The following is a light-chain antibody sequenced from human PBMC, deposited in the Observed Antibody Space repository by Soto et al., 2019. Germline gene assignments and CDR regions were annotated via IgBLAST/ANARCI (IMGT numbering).Light chain of an antibody. V-gene: IGLV2-23*02. Sequence: QSALTQPASVSGSPGQSITISCTGTSSDVGSYNLVSWYQQHPGKAPKLMIYEVSKRPSGVSNRFSGSKSGNTASLTISGLQAEDEADYYCCSYAGSSTSFGTVTKLTVL. CDR3: CSYAGSSTS. J-gene: IGLJ1*01. CDR1: SSDVGSYNL. CDR2: EVS.